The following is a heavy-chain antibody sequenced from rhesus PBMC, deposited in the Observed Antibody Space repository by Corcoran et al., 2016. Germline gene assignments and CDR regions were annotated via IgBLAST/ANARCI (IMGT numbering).Heavy chain of an antibody. CDR1: GGSISSSNW. CDR3: ARAPRGYSYSPTLDY. D-gene: IGHD5-12*01. J-gene: IGHJ4*01. Sequence: QLQLQESGPGLVKPSETLSLTCAVSGGSISSSNWWSWIRQPPGQGREWIGRISGSGGSTSYNPSLKSRVTISTDTSKNQFSLKLSSVTAADTAVYYCARAPRGYSYSPTLDYWGQGVLVTVSS. CDR2: ISGSGGST. V-gene: IGHV4-57*01.